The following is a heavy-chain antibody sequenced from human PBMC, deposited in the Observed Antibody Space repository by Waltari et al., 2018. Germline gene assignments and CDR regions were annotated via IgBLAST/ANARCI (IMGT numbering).Heavy chain of an antibody. CDR2: IIPILGIA. J-gene: IGHJ6*03. D-gene: IGHD5-12*01. CDR3: ARGGYDLRRYYYYYYYMDI. V-gene: IGHV1-69*10. Sequence: QVQLVQSGAEVKKPGSSVKVSCKASGGTFSSYAISWVRQAPGQGLEWMGGIIPILGIANYAQKFQGRVTITADKSTSTAYMELSSLRSEDTAVYYCARGGYDLRRYYYYYYYMDIWGKGTTVTVSS. CDR1: GGTFSSYA.